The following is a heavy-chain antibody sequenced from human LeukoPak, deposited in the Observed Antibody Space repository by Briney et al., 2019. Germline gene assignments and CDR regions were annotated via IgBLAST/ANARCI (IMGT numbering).Heavy chain of an antibody. CDR2: ISGSGGST. J-gene: IGHJ4*02. CDR1: GFTFSSYA. D-gene: IGHD6-19*01. V-gene: IGHV3-23*01. CDR3: ASSRGWWD. Sequence: PGGSLRLSCAASGFTFSSYAMSWVRQAPGKGLEWVSAISGSGGSTYYADSVKGRFTISGDKSKNTVYLQMDSLRAEDTAVYYCASSRGWWDWGQGTLVTVSS.